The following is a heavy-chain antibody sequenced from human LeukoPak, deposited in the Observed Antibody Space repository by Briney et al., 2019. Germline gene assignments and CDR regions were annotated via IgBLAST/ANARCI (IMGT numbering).Heavy chain of an antibody. D-gene: IGHD2-15*01. V-gene: IGHV3-30*18. CDR3: AKDSRKMVVAATLDY. Sequence: PGGSLRLSCAASGFTFSSYGMHWVRQAPGKGLEWVAVISCDGSNKYYADSVKGRFTISRDNSKNTLYLQMNSLRAEDTAVYYCAKDSRKMVVAATLDYWGQGTLVTVSS. CDR2: ISCDGSNK. CDR1: GFTFSSYG. J-gene: IGHJ4*02.